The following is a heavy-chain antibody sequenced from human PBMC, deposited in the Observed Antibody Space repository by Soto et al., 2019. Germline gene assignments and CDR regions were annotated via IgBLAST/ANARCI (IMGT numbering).Heavy chain of an antibody. CDR1: GYTFTSYG. J-gene: IGHJ5*02. CDR2: ISAYNGNT. V-gene: IGHV1-18*01. Sequence: ASVKVSCKASGYTFTSYGISWVRQAPGQGLEWMGWISAYNGNTNYAQKLQGRVTMTTDTSTSTAYMELRSLRSDDTAVYYCARVLYYYGSGTQANWFDPWGQGTLVTVSS. D-gene: IGHD3-10*01. CDR3: ARVLYYYGSGTQANWFDP.